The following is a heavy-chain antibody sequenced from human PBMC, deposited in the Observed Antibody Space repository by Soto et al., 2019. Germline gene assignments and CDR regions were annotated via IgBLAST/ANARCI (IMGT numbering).Heavy chain of an antibody. D-gene: IGHD2-8*01. CDR2: INHSGST. J-gene: IGHJ3*02. CDR1: GGSFSGYY. Sequence: SETLSLTCAVYGGSFSGYYWSWIRQPPGKGLEWIGEINHSGSTNYNPSLKSRVTISVDTSKNQFSLKLSSVTAADTAVYYCARAGLVEVIVYAKRGNEPRSAFDIWGQGTMVTVSS. CDR3: ARAGLVEVIVYAKRGNEPRSAFDI. V-gene: IGHV4-34*01.